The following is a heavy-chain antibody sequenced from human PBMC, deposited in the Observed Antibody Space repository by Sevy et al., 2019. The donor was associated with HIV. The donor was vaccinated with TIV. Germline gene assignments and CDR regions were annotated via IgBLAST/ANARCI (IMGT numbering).Heavy chain of an antibody. D-gene: IGHD5-18*01. CDR1: GFTFSIHW. CDR3: ARDTAMAPFDG. Sequence: GGSLRLSCEASGFTFSIHWMSWARQAPGKGLEWVANIKEDGSEKYYVDSVKGRFTISRDNAKNSLYLQMSSLRADDTAVYHCARDTAMAPFDGWGQGTLVTVSS. J-gene: IGHJ4*02. CDR2: IKEDGSEK. V-gene: IGHV3-7*01.